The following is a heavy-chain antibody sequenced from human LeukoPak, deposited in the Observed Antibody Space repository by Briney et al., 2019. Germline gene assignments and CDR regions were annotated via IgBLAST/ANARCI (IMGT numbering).Heavy chain of an antibody. Sequence: PGGSLRLSCAASGFTFSSYWMSWVRQAPGKGLEWVANIKQDGSEKYYVESVKGRFTISRDNAKNSLYLQMNSLRAEDTAVYYCARVPHYYGSGSYCYFDYWGQGTLVTVSS. D-gene: IGHD3-10*01. CDR1: GFTFSSYW. V-gene: IGHV3-7*01. CDR3: ARVPHYYGSGSYCYFDY. J-gene: IGHJ4*02. CDR2: IKQDGSEK.